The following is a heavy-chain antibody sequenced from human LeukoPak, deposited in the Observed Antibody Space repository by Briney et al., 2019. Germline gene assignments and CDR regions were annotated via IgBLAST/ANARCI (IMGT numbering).Heavy chain of an antibody. CDR1: GGTFSSYA. Sequence: SVKVSCKASGGTFSSYAISWVRQAPGQGLEWMGGIIPIFGTANYAQKFQGRVTITADESTGTAYMELSSLRSEDTAAYYCARDGSDYSNYPYFDYWGQGTLVTVSS. D-gene: IGHD4-11*01. CDR2: IIPIFGTA. V-gene: IGHV1-69*13. J-gene: IGHJ4*02. CDR3: ARDGSDYSNYPYFDY.